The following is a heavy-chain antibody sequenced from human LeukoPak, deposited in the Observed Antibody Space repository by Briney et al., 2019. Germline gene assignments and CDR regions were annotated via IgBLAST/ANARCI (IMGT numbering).Heavy chain of an antibody. J-gene: IGHJ3*01. CDR1: GFTFTTYA. D-gene: IGHD6-19*01. Sequence: GGSLRLSCAASGFTFTTYAINWVRQAPGKGLEWVSGISGGGDKAFYADSVNGRFTISRDNSENTVSLQMRSLRVEDTALYYCAKDLALAGTGGGFDVWGQGTRVAVSS. CDR3: AKDLALAGTGGGFDV. CDR2: ISGGGDKA. V-gene: IGHV3-23*01.